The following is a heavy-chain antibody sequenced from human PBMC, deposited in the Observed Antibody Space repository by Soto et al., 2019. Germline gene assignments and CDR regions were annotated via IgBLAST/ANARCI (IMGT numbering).Heavy chain of an antibody. D-gene: IGHD1-26*01. Sequence: GGSLRLSCAASGFTFSSYAIHWVRQARGKGLEWVAVISYDGSNKYYADSVKGRFTISRDNSKNTLYLQMNSLRAEDTAVYYCAKGRDPTNYYYYGMDVWGQGTTVTVSS. CDR3: AKGRDPTNYYYYGMDV. CDR2: ISYDGSNK. V-gene: IGHV3-30*04. CDR1: GFTFSSYA. J-gene: IGHJ6*02.